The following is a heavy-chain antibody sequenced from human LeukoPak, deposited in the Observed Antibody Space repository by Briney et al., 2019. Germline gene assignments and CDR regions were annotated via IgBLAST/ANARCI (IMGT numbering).Heavy chain of an antibody. CDR2: ISGSGGST. J-gene: IGHJ4*02. V-gene: IGHV3-23*01. D-gene: IGHD3-3*01. CDR3: AKGSEVLWSGYYSIY. CDR1: GFTFSSYA. Sequence: GGSLRLSCAASGFTFSSYAMSWVCQAPGKGLEWVSAISGSGGSTYYADSVKGRFTISRDNSKNTLYLQMNSLRAEDTAVYYCAKGSEVLWSGYYSIYWGQGTLVTVSS.